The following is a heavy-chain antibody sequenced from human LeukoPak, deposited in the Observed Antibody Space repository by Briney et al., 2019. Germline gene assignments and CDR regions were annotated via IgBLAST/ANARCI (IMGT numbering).Heavy chain of an antibody. CDR3: ASEYQQPLDY. J-gene: IGHJ4*02. D-gene: IGHD2-2*01. V-gene: IGHV3-21*01. Sequence: KPGGSLRLSCAASRFTFRSYSMHWVRQAPGKGLEWVSSIYTGSDYVYYADSVKGRFTISRDNAKNSLYLQMSSLRAEDTAVYYCASEYQQPLDYWGQGALVTVSS. CDR2: IYTGSDYV. CDR1: RFTFRSYS.